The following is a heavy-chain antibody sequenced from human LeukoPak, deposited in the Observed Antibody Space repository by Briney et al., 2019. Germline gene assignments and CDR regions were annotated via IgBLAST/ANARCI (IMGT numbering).Heavy chain of an antibody. J-gene: IGHJ5*02. CDR3: ARLSMVRGVIWFDP. CDR1: GGSISSYY. Sequence: PSETLSLTCTVSGGSISSYYWSWIRQPPGRGLEWIVYIYYSGNTNYNPSLKSRVTISIDTSKNQFSLKLSSVTAADTAVYYCARLSMVRGVIWFDPWGQGTLVTVSS. V-gene: IGHV4-59*01. D-gene: IGHD3-10*01. CDR2: IYYSGNT.